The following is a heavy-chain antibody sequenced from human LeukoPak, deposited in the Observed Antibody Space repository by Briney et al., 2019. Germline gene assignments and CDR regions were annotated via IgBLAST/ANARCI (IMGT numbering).Heavy chain of an antibody. Sequence: ASVKVSCKASGYTFTSYGISWVRQASGQGLEWMGWISAYNGNTNYAQKLQGRVTMTTDTSTSTAYMELRSLRSDDTAVYYCARDREDIVLMVYAIPETPFDYWGQRTLVTVSS. D-gene: IGHD2-8*01. CDR2: ISAYNGNT. CDR3: ARDREDIVLMVYAIPETPFDY. CDR1: GYTFTSYG. V-gene: IGHV1-18*01. J-gene: IGHJ4*02.